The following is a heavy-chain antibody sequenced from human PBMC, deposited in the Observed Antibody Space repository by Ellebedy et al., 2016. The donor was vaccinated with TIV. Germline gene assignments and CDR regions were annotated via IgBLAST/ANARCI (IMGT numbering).Heavy chain of an antibody. Sequence: ASVKVSCXASGYTFTSYGISWVRQAPGQGLEWMGWISAYNSHTNYAQKLQGRVTMTTDTSTSTAYMELRSLRSDDTAIFYCARFSNNVVAGPARLSTHGFDVWGQGTVVTVSS. CDR3: ARFSNNVVAGPARLSTHGFDV. J-gene: IGHJ3*01. V-gene: IGHV1-18*01. D-gene: IGHD2-8*01. CDR1: GYTFTSYG. CDR2: ISAYNSHT.